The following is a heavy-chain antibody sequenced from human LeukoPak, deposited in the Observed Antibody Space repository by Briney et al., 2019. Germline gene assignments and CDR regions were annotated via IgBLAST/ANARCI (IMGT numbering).Heavy chain of an antibody. V-gene: IGHV4-59*01. J-gene: IGHJ4*02. CDR1: GGSISTYY. D-gene: IGHD2-8*01. CDR2: IYYSGST. Sequence: SETLSLTCTVSGGSISTYYWSWIRQPPGKGLEWIGYIYYSGSTNYSPSLQSRVTISVDTSRNQFSLRLSSVTAADTAMYYCARSGTKTNGFDYWGQGTLVTVSS. CDR3: ARSGTKTNGFDY.